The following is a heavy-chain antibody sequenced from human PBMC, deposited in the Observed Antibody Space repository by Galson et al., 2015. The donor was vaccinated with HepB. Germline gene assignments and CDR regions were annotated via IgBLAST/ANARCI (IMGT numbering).Heavy chain of an antibody. D-gene: IGHD3-9*01. Sequence: SVKVSCKASGYIFMNYGISWVRQAPGQGLEGMGWVSTYNGNSNYAQKFQGRVSMTTEKSTNTAYLELTSLTSDDTALYYCARDQGGGLRYLDWPYFFDSWGQGTLVIVSS. V-gene: IGHV1-18*01. CDR1: GYIFMNYG. CDR2: VSTYNGNS. J-gene: IGHJ4*02. CDR3: ARDQGGGLRYLDWPYFFDS.